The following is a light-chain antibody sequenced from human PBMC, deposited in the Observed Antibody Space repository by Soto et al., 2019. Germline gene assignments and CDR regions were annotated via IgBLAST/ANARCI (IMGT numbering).Light chain of an antibody. CDR3: AACDDSLSPLYV. Sequence: QAVVTQPPSASGTPGQRVTISCSGSSSNIGSNYVYWYQQLPGTAPKLLIYRNNQRPSGVPDRFSGSKSGTSASLAISGLRSEDEADYYCAACDDSLSPLYVFGTGTKLTVL. CDR1: SSNIGSNY. J-gene: IGLJ1*01. V-gene: IGLV1-47*01. CDR2: RNN.